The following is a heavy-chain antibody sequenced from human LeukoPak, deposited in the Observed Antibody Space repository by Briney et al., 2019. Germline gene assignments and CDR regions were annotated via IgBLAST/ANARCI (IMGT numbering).Heavy chain of an antibody. J-gene: IGHJ4*02. CDR3: ARRGDYGDYYFDY. V-gene: IGHV4-59*08. CDR2: IYYSGST. Sequence: SETLSLTCAVYGGSFSGYYWSWIRQPPGKGLEWIGYIYYSGSTNYNPSLKSRVTISVDTSKNQFSLKLSSVTAADTAVYYCARRGDYGDYYFDYWGQGTLVTVSS. D-gene: IGHD4-17*01. CDR1: GGSFSGYY.